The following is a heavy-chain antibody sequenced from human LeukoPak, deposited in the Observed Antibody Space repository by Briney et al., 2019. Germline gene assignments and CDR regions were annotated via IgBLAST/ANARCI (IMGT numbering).Heavy chain of an antibody. D-gene: IGHD5-18*01. J-gene: IGHJ2*01. Sequence: SETLSLTCTVSGGSISSYYWSWIRQPPGKGLEWIGEINHSGSTNYNPSLKSRVTISVDTSKNQFSLKLSSVTAADTAVYYCARGTQLWLRRYWYFDLWGRGTLVTVSS. CDR2: INHSGST. CDR1: GGSISSYY. V-gene: IGHV4-34*01. CDR3: ARGTQLWLRRYWYFDL.